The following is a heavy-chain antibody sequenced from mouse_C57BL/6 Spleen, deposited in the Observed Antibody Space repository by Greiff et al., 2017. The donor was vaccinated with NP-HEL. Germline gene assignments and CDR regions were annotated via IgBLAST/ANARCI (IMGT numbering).Heavy chain of an antibody. Sequence: VQLQQSGTVLARPGASVKMSCKTSGYTFTSYWMHWVKQRPGQGLEWIGAIYPGNSDTSYNQKFKGKAKLTAVKSASTAYMELSSLTNEDSAVYYLTRWGDGGWLSLHADYWGQGTTLTVSS. CDR3: TRWGDGGWLSLHADY. J-gene: IGHJ2*01. CDR2: IYPGNSDT. CDR1: GYTFTSYW. D-gene: IGHD2-3*01. V-gene: IGHV1-5*01.